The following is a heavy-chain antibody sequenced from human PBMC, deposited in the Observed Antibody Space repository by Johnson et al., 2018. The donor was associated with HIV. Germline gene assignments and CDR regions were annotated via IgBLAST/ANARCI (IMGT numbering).Heavy chain of an antibody. J-gene: IGHJ3*02. CDR2: ISYDGSNK. CDR1: GFTFSSYA. CDR3: ARPQGTGDAFDI. Sequence: QVLLVESGGGVVQPGRSLRLSCAASGFTFSSYAMHWVRQAPGNGLEWVAVISYDGSNKYYADSVKGRFTISRDNSKNTLYLQMNSLRAEDTAVYYCARPQGTGDAFDIWGQGTMVTVSS. D-gene: IGHD1-1*01. V-gene: IGHV3-30*04.